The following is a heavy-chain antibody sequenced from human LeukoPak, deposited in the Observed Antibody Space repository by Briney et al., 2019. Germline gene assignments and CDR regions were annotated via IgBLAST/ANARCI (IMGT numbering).Heavy chain of an antibody. Sequence: PGGTLRLSCAASGFTFSSYGMSWVRQAPGKGLEWVSAISGSGGSTYYADSVKGRFTISRDNSKNTLYLQMNSLRAEDTAVYYCAKDRVAGDLDDAFDIWGQGTMVTVSS. CDR1: GFTFSSYG. CDR3: AKDRVAGDLDDAFDI. V-gene: IGHV3-23*01. D-gene: IGHD3-16*01. CDR2: ISGSGGST. J-gene: IGHJ3*02.